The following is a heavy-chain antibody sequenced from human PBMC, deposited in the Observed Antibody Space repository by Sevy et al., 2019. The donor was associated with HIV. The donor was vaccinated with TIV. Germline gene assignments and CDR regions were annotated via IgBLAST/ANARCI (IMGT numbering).Heavy chain of an antibody. CDR2: ISSSGTSI. CDR3: ARDWVAGGAFDI. Sequence: GGSLRLSCATSGFTFSSYTMTWVRQAPGKGLEWISYISSSGTSIYYADSVKGRFTISRDNAKDSLYLQMNSLRDEDTAVYYCARDWVAGGAFDIWGQGTMVTVSS. CDR1: GFTFSSYT. V-gene: IGHV3-48*02. D-gene: IGHD1-26*01. J-gene: IGHJ3*02.